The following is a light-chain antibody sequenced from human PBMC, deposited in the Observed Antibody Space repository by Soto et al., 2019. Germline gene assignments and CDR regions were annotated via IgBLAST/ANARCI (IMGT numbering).Light chain of an antibody. V-gene: IGLV2-14*01. CDR3: SSYTSSSTPYV. J-gene: IGLJ1*01. Sequence: QSALTQPASVSGSPGQSITISCTGTSSDVGGYNYVSWYQQHPGKAPKLMIYDVSNRPSGVSNRFSGSKSGNTASLTISELQAEDEADYYCSSYTSSSTPYVFGTGTKVTV. CDR1: SSDVGGYNY. CDR2: DVS.